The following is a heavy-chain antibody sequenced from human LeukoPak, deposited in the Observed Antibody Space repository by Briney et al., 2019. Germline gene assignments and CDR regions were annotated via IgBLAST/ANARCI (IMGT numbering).Heavy chain of an antibody. Sequence: SETLSLTCAIYGGSFSGYYWSWIRQPPGKGLEWIGEINHSASTNYNPSLKSRVTISVDTSKNQFSLKLSSVTAADTAVYYCARQSSTGLAYWGQGTLVTVSS. J-gene: IGHJ4*02. V-gene: IGHV4-34*01. CDR1: GGSFSGYY. CDR2: INHSAST. CDR3: ARQSSTGLAY. D-gene: IGHD1-1*01.